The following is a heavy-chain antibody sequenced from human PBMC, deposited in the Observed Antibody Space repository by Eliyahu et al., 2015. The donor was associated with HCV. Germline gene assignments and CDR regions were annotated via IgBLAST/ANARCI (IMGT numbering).Heavy chain of an antibody. CDR1: GFSLSTSGVG. D-gene: IGHD6-19*01. CDR2: IYWNDXK. Sequence: QITLKESGPTLVKPTQTLTLTCTFSGFSLSTSGVGGGWIRQPPGKALEWLALIYWNDXKRYSPSLKSRLTITXDTSKNQVVLTMTNMDPVDTATYYCAHRVPAVAGTGASYSWFDPWGQGTLVTVSS. V-gene: IGHV2-5*01. CDR3: AHRVPAVAGTGASYSWFDP. J-gene: IGHJ5*02.